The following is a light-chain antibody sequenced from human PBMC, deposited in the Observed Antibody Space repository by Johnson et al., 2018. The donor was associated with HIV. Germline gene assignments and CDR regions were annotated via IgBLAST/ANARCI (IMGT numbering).Light chain of an antibody. J-gene: IGLJ1*01. CDR3: GTWDSSLSAGGV. Sequence: QSVFTQPPSVSVAPGQKVTISCSGRSSNIGNNYVSWYQQLPGTAPKLLIYENNKRPSGIPDRFSGSKSGTSATLGITGLQTGDEADYYCGTWDSSLSAGGVFGTGTKVTVL. V-gene: IGLV1-51*02. CDR2: ENN. CDR1: SSNIGNNY.